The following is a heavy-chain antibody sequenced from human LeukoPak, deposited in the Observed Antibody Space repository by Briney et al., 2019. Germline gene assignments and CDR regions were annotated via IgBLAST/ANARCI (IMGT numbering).Heavy chain of an antibody. J-gene: IGHJ4*02. Sequence: ASVKVSCKASGYTFTSYAMNWVRQAPGQGLEWMGWINTNTGNPTYAQGFTGRFVFSLDTSVSTAYLQISSLKAEDTAVYYCARDRELLWFGESYYFDYWGQGTLVTVSS. CDR1: GYTFTSYA. D-gene: IGHD3-10*01. CDR3: ARDRELLWFGESYYFDY. CDR2: INTNTGNP. V-gene: IGHV7-4-1*02.